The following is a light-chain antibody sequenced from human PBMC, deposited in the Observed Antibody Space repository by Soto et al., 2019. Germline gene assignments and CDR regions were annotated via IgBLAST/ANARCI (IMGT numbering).Light chain of an antibody. J-gene: IGLJ1*01. CDR2: EVS. CDR1: SSDVGGYNY. Sequence: QSLLTQPASVSGSPGQSITISCTGTSSDVGGYNYVSWYQLHPGKAPKLIISEVSNRPSGVSLRFSGSKSGNTASLTISGLQAEDEADYFCSSYTSDSNPYVFGTGTKVTVL. V-gene: IGLV2-14*01. CDR3: SSYTSDSNPYV.